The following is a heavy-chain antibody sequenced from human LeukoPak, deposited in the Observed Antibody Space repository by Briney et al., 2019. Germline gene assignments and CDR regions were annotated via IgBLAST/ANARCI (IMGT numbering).Heavy chain of an antibody. CDR2: IIPIFGTA. V-gene: IGHV1-69*05. CDR1: GGTFSSYA. Sequence: PVKVSCKASGGTFSSYAISWVRQAPGQGLEWMGGIIPIFGTANYAQKFQGRVTITTDESTSTAYMELSSLRSEDTAVYYCARVALGGYSSSSSGDDYWGQGTLVTVSS. CDR3: ARVALGGYSSSSSGDDY. D-gene: IGHD6-6*01. J-gene: IGHJ4*02.